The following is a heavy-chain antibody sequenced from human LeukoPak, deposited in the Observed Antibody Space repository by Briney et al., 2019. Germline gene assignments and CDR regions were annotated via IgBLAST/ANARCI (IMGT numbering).Heavy chain of an antibody. Sequence: SETLSLTCTVSGDSINTTYFWAWIRQPPGKGLEWIGSIYHSGRTYYNLSLKSRVSISIDTSKNQLSLNLNSVTAADTAAYYCARHALVLAISTYNWLDPWGQGTLVTVSS. CDR2: IYHSGRT. J-gene: IGHJ5*02. V-gene: IGHV4-39*01. CDR3: ARHALVLAISTYNWLDP. CDR1: GDSINTTYF. D-gene: IGHD2-21*01.